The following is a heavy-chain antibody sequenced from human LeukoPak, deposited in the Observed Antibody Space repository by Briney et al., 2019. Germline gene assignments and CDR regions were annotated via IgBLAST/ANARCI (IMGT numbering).Heavy chain of an antibody. V-gene: IGHV4-34*12. CDR1: GGSFSGHF. Sequence: PSETLSLTCAVYGGSFSGHFWSWIRQPPGKGLEWIGEIIHGGTTNYNPSLKSRVTISVDTSKNQFALKVRSVTAADTAVYYCARSCPGGTCPIDYLGQGNLVTVSS. CDR2: IIHGGTT. D-gene: IGHD2-15*01. J-gene: IGHJ4*02. CDR3: ARSCPGGTCPIDY.